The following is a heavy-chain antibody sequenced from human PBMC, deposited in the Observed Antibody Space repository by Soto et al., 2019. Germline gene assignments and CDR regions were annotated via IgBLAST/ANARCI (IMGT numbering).Heavy chain of an antibody. CDR3: ATAKWDYYDSSGQPAYYFDH. D-gene: IGHD3-22*01. J-gene: IGHJ4*02. Sequence: LRLSCVASGFTFSSYAMSWVRQAPGKGLEWVSAISGSGGGTYYADSVKGRLTISRDNSKNTLYLQMNSLRAEDTAVYYCATAKWDYYDSSGQPAYYFDHWGQGTLVTVS. CDR1: GFTFSSYA. CDR2: ISGSGGGT. V-gene: IGHV3-23*01.